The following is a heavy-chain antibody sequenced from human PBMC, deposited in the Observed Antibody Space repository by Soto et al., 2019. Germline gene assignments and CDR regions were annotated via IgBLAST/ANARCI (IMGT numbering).Heavy chain of an antibody. CDR3: AKPLITMIVVVIDDAFDI. D-gene: IGHD3-22*01. CDR1: GFTFSSYA. V-gene: IGHV3-23*01. CDR2: ISGSGGST. Sequence: EVQLLESGGGLVQPGGSLRLSCAASGFTFSSYAMSWVRQAPGKGLEWVSAISGSGGSTYYADSVKGRFTISRDNSKNTLYLQMNSLRAEDTAVYYCAKPLITMIVVVIDDAFDIWGKGTMVTVSS. J-gene: IGHJ3*02.